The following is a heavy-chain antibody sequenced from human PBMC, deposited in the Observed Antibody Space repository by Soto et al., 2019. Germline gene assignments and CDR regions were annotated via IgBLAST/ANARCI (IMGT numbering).Heavy chain of an antibody. V-gene: IGHV4-59*01. CDR2: IYYSGST. CDR1: GGSISSYC. J-gene: IGHJ4*02. Sequence: PSETLSLTCTVSGGSISSYCWSWIRQPPGKGLEWIGYIYYSGSTKYNPSLKSRVTISVDTSKNQFSLKLSSVTAADTAVYYCARAAGDYFDYWGQGTLVTVSS. D-gene: IGHD1-26*01. CDR3: ARAAGDYFDY.